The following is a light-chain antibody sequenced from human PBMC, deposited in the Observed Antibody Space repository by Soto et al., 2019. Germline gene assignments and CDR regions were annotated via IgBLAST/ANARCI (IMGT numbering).Light chain of an antibody. V-gene: IGKV1-39*01. CDR3: QRTHPFPWT. CDR2: AAS. Sequence: DLQLTQSPSSLSASVRDRITITCRASQSIGSNLNWYQQSPGKAPKLLVFAASSKPSGVPLRFDARGSGRDFRLTVSCLQPEDFVTYCCQRTHPFPWTFGQGPQV. CDR1: QSIGSN. J-gene: IGKJ1*01.